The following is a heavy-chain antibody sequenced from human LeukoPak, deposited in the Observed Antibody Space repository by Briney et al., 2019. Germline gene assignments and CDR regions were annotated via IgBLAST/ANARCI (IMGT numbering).Heavy chain of an antibody. Sequence: GGSLRLSCAASGVTFSSYALNWVRQAPGKGLEWVSGISGSGGSTYCAVSVKGRFTISRDNSKNTLYLQMNSLRAEDTAVYYCAKPNVGVPLQYFDSWGQGTLVTVSS. CDR1: GVTFSSYA. V-gene: IGHV3-23*01. D-gene: IGHD1-26*01. CDR2: ISGSGGST. J-gene: IGHJ4*02. CDR3: AKPNVGVPLQYFDS.